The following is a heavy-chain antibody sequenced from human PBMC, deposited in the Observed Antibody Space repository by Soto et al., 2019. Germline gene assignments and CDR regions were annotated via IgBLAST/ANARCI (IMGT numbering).Heavy chain of an antibody. CDR1: GGSISSGDYY. V-gene: IGHV4-30-4*01. CDR3: AREVGERDIVATGYFDY. Sequence: PSETLSLTCTVSGGSISSGDYYWSWIRQPPGKGPEWIGYIYYSGSTYYNPSLKSRVTISVDTSKNQFSLKLSSVTAADTAVYYCAREVGERDIVATGYFDYWGQGTLVTVSS. J-gene: IGHJ4*02. CDR2: IYYSGST. D-gene: IGHD5-12*01.